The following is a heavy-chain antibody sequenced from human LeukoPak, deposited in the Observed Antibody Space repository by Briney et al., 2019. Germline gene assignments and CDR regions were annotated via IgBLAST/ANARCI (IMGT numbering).Heavy chain of an antibody. V-gene: IGHV3-23*01. D-gene: IGHD6-19*01. J-gene: IGHJ4*02. CDR2: ISGSGGST. CDR3: ATGGYIAVAGYFDY. CDR1: GFTFSSYA. Sequence: GGSLRLSCAASGFTFSSYAMSWVRQAPGKGLGWVSAISGSGGSTYYADSVKGRFTISRDNSKNTLYLQMNSLRAEDTAVYYRATGGYIAVAGYFDYWGQGTLVTVSS.